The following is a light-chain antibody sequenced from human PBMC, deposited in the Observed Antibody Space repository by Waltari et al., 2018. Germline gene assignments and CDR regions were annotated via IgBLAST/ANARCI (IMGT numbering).Light chain of an antibody. Sequence: QSVLTQPPSASGTPGQRVTISCSGSSSNIGSSYVNWYQQPPGTAPKLVIYNKNKRPSGVPDRFSGSKYGTSASLAISGLQSEDEADYYCAGWDGSLNGYVFGAATKVTVL. CDR2: NKN. CDR1: SSNIGSSY. CDR3: AGWDGSLNGYV. J-gene: IGLJ1*01. V-gene: IGLV1-44*01.